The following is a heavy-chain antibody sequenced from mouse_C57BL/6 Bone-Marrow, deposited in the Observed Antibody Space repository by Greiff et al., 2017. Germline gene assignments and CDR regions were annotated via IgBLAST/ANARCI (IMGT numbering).Heavy chain of an antibody. V-gene: IGHV2-6*01. CDR1: GFSLTSYG. CDR3: ASSLFAY. CDR2: IWGVGST. J-gene: IGHJ3*01. Sequence: VKLVESGPGLVAPSQSLSITCTVSGFSLTSYGVDWVRQSPGKGLEWLGVIWGVGSTNYNSALKSRLSISKDNSKGPIFLNMNSLQTYDTAMYYCASSLFAYWGQGTLVTVSA.